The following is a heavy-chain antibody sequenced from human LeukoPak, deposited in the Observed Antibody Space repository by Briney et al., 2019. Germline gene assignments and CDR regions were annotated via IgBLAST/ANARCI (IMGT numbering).Heavy chain of an antibody. CDR2: IYPGDSDT. Sequence: GESLKISRKGSGYSFTSYWIGWVRQMPGKGLEWMGIIYPGDSDTRYSPSFQGQVTISADKSISTAYLQWSSLKASDTAMYYCASVRYDILTGYYHDYWGQGTLVTVSS. D-gene: IGHD3-9*01. CDR1: GYSFTSYW. V-gene: IGHV5-51*01. J-gene: IGHJ4*02. CDR3: ASVRYDILTGYYHDY.